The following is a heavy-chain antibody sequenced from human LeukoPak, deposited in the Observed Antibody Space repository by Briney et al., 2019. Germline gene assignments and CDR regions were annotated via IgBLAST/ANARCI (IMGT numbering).Heavy chain of an antibody. J-gene: IGHJ4*02. CDR2: ISGSGGST. CDR1: GFTFSSYA. V-gene: IGHV3-23*01. Sequence: GGSLRLSCAASGFTFSSYAMSWVRQAPGKGLEWVSAISGSGGSTYYADSVKGRFTISRDNSKNTLYLQMNSLRAEDTAVYYCARAGLRYFDWLSHGDYWGQGTLVTVSS. CDR3: ARAGLRYFDWLSHGDY. D-gene: IGHD3-9*01.